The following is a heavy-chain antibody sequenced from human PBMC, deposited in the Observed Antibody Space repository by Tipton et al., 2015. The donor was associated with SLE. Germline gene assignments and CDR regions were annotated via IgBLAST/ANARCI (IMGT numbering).Heavy chain of an antibody. CDR1: GDSISSYY. Sequence: TLSITCTVSGDSISSYYWGWIRQPPGKGLEWIGHIYHTGSTYYNPSLKGRVTISGDTSKNQFFLRLNSVTTADTAVYYCARVNYGDYFDFWGQGTLVTVSS. CDR3: ARVNYGDYFDF. J-gene: IGHJ4*02. CDR2: IYHTGST. D-gene: IGHD4-17*01. V-gene: IGHV4-59*01.